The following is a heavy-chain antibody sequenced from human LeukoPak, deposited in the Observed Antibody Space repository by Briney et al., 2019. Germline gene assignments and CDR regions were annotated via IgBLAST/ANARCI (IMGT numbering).Heavy chain of an antibody. CDR1: GYTFTGYY. J-gene: IGHJ4*02. V-gene: IGHV1-2*02. CDR2: INPNCDGP. D-gene: IGHD3-9*01. CDR3: AKEGSLRYFHRIFHY. Sequence: ASVKVSCKASGYTFTGYYMHWGRQAPGQRLEGRGWINPNCDGPHYEQKFQSSVTLTRDTSISTAYMELSRMRSDDTAVYYCAKEGSLRYFHRIFHYWGQGTLVSVSS.